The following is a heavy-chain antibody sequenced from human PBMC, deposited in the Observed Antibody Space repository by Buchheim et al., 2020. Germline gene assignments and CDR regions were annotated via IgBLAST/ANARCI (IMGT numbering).Heavy chain of an antibody. CDR1: GFTFSSYA. CDR3: AKDSENREVGHSSGWGLSRPFNWFDP. J-gene: IGHJ5*02. Sequence: EVQLLESGGGLVQPGGSLRLSCAASGFTFSSYAMSWVRQAPGKGLEWVSAISGSGGSTYYADSVKGRFTISRDNSKNTLYLQMNSLRAEDTAVYYCAKDSENREVGHSSGWGLSRPFNWFDPWGQGTL. D-gene: IGHD6-19*01. V-gene: IGHV3-23*01. CDR2: ISGSGGST.